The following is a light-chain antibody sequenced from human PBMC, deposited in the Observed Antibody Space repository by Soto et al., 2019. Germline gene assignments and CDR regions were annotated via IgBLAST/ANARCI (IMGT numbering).Light chain of an antibody. CDR3: LSYAPRGTYV. V-gene: IGLV2-14*01. J-gene: IGLJ1*01. CDR1: SSDVGGYNY. Sequence: QSVLTQPASVSGSPGQSITISCIGTSSDVGGYNYVSWYQQHPGKAPKVVIYEVSNRPSGVSYRFSGSKSGNTASLTISGLQAEDEADYYCLSYAPRGTYVFGSGTKVTV. CDR2: EVS.